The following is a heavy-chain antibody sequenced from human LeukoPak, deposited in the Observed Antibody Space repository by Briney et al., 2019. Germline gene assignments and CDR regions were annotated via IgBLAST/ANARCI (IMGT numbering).Heavy chain of an antibody. CDR2: INHSGST. CDR3: ARGSYDFWSGYYRSYYMDV. J-gene: IGHJ6*03. Sequence: PSETLSLTCAVYGGSFSGYYWSWIRQPPGKGLEWIGEINHSGSTNYNPSLKSRVTISVDTSKNQFSLKLSSVTAADTAVYYCARGSYDFWSGYYRSYYMDVWGKGTTVTVSS. V-gene: IGHV4-34*01. CDR1: GGSFSGYY. D-gene: IGHD3-3*01.